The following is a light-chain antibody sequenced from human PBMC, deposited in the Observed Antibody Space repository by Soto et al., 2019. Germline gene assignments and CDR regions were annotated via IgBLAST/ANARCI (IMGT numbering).Light chain of an antibody. CDR3: TSYTSSSTWV. V-gene: IGLV2-14*01. CDR2: EVS. Sequence: QSALTQPASVSGSPGQSITISCTGTSSDVGGYNYVSWYQQHPGKAPKLLIYEVSNRPSGVFNRFSGSKSGNTASLTISGLQAEDEADYYCTSYTSSSTWVLGGGTKLTVL. J-gene: IGLJ3*02. CDR1: SSDVGGYNY.